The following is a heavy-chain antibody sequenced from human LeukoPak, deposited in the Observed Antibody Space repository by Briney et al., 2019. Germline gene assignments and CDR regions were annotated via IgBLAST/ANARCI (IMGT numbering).Heavy chain of an antibody. Sequence: GWSLRLSCAGSGCTISQSWMTGVGPAGWRGVEWVGRMKSIVEGGRTDYAEPVKGRFTISRPDSENTLYLQMDSLKTEDTAVYYCATEPPPSHDYHGLDYWGQGALVIVSS. J-gene: IGHJ4*02. V-gene: IGHV3-15*01. CDR1: GCTISQSW. CDR3: ATEPPPSHDYHGLDY. D-gene: IGHD4-11*01. CDR2: MKSIVEGGRT.